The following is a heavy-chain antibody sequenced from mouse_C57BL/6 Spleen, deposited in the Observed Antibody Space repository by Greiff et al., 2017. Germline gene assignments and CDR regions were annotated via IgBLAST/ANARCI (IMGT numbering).Heavy chain of an antibody. CDR3: ARGNLGYYAMDY. V-gene: IGHV1-55*01. CDR2: IYPGSGST. Sequence: QVQLQQPGAELVKPGASVTMSCKASGYTFTSYWITWVKQRPGQGLEWIGEIYPGSGSTNYNEKFKSKATLTVDTSSSTAYMQLSSLTSEDSAVYYCARGNLGYYAMDYWGQGTSVTVSS. J-gene: IGHJ4*01. CDR1: GYTFTSYW.